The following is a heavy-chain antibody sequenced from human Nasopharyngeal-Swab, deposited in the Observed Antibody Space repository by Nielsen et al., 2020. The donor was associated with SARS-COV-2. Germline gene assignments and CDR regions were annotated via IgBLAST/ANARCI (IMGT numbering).Heavy chain of an antibody. J-gene: IGHJ4*02. CDR2: IRYDGSNK. V-gene: IGHV3-30*02. D-gene: IGHD2-2*01. Sequence: VRQMPGKGLEWVAFIRYDGSNKYYADSVKGRFTISRDNSKNTLYLQMNSLRAEDTAVYYCAKEGDIVVVPAATKNRRGRREQNFDYWGQGTLVTAPQ. CDR3: AKEGDIVVVPAATKNRRGRREQNFDY.